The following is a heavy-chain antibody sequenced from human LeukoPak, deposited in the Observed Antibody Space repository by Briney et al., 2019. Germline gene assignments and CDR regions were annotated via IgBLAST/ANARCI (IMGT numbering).Heavy chain of an antibody. CDR1: GFTFSSYG. CDR2: IRYDGSNK. V-gene: IGHV3-30*02. Sequence: PGGSLRLSCAASGFTFSSYGMHWVRQAPGKGLEWVAFIRYDGSNKYYADSVKGRFTISRDNSKNTLYLQMNSLRAEDTAVYYCAKTYSYGGGSTGGPPYYFDYWGQGTLVTVSS. CDR3: AKTYSYGGGSTGGPPYYFDY. D-gene: IGHD5-18*01. J-gene: IGHJ4*02.